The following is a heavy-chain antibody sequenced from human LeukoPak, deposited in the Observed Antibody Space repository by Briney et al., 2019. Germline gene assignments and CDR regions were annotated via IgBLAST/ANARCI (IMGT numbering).Heavy chain of an antibody. Sequence: GGSLRLSCAASGFTFSSYSMNWVRQAPGKGLEWVSSISSSSSYIYYADSVKGRFTISRDNAKNSLYLQMNSLRAEDTAVYYCARFLADRYYYDSSGYGAFDIWGQGTMVTVSS. D-gene: IGHD3-22*01. CDR1: GFTFSSYS. CDR3: ARFLADRYYYDSSGYGAFDI. V-gene: IGHV3-21*01. J-gene: IGHJ3*02. CDR2: ISSSSSYI.